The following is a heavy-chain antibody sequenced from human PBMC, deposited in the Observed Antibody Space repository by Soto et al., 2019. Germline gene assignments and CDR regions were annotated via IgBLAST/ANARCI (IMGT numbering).Heavy chain of an antibody. CDR2: IYYSGST. CDR3: ARSPIAAAGPFDY. V-gene: IGHV4-39*01. CDR1: GGSISSSSYY. J-gene: IGHJ4*02. D-gene: IGHD6-13*01. Sequence: SETLSLTCTVSGGSISSSSYYWGWIRQPPGKGLEWIGSIYYSGSTYYNPSLKSRVTISVDTSKNQFSLKLSSVTAADTAVHYCARSPIAAAGPFDYWGQGTLVTVSS.